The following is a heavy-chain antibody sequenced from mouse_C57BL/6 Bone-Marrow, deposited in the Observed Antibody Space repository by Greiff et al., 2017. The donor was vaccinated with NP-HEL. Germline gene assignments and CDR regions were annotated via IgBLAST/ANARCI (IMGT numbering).Heavy chain of an antibody. Sequence: VQLQQPGTELVKPGASVKLSCKASGYTFTSYWMHWVKQRPGQGLEWIGNINPSNGGTNYNEKFKSKATLTVDKSSSTAYMQLSSLTSEDSAVYYCARERITTVVATWDFDYWGQGTTLTVSS. D-gene: IGHD1-1*01. J-gene: IGHJ2*01. CDR2: INPSNGGT. V-gene: IGHV1-53*01. CDR3: ARERITTVVATWDFDY. CDR1: GYTFTSYW.